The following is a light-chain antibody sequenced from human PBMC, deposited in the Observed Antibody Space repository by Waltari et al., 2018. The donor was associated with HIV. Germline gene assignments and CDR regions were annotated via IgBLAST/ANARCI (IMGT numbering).Light chain of an antibody. Sequence: SYVLTQPPSVSVAPGQTARIPCGGNNIGTKGVHWYQQKPGQAPVLVVYDASDRPSGIPERFSGSNSGNTATLTLSRVEAGDEADYYCQVWDSSSAHVVFGGGTQLTVL. CDR3: QVWDSSSAHVV. J-gene: IGLJ2*01. V-gene: IGLV3-21*02. CDR2: DAS. CDR1: NIGTKG.